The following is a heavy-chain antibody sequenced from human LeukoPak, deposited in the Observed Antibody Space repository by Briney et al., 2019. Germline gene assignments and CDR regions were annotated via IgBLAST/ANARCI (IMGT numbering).Heavy chain of an antibody. CDR2: ISGSGGST. Sequence: GGSLRLSCAASGFTFSSYAMSWVRQAPGKGLEWVSAISGSGGSTYYADSVKGRFTISRDNSKNTLYLQMNSLRAEDTAVYYCAKVPTDDSSGYYYENWYFDLWGRGTLVTVSS. D-gene: IGHD3-22*01. CDR3: AKVPTDDSSGYYYENWYFDL. J-gene: IGHJ2*01. V-gene: IGHV3-23*01. CDR1: GFTFSSYA.